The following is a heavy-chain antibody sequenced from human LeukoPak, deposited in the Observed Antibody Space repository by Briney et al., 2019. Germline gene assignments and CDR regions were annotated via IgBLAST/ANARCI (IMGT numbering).Heavy chain of an antibody. D-gene: IGHD6-13*01. CDR2: IYYSRST. CDR1: GRSISSSSYY. Sequence: SETLSLTCTVSGRSISSSSYYWGWIRQPPGKGLEWIGSIYYSRSTNYNPSLKSRVTISVDTSKNHFSLKLSSVTAADTAVYYCARVGGSSSYKFPHYYYYMDVWGKGTTVTVSS. V-gene: IGHV4-39*07. CDR3: ARVGGSSSYKFPHYYYYMDV. J-gene: IGHJ6*03.